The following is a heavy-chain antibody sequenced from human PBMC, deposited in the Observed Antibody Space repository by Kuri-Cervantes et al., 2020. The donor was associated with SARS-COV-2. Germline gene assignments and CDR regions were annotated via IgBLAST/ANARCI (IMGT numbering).Heavy chain of an antibody. CDR1: GGSISSYY. J-gene: IGHJ3*02. CDR2: IYYSGST. CDR3: ARTHYATLLDI. V-gene: IGHV4-59*01. Sequence: SETLSLTCTVSGGSISSYYWSWIRQPPGKGLEWIGYIYYSGSTNYNPSLKSRVTISVDTSKNRFSLKLSSVTAADTAVYYCARTHYATLLDIWGQGTMVTVS. D-gene: IGHD2-2*01.